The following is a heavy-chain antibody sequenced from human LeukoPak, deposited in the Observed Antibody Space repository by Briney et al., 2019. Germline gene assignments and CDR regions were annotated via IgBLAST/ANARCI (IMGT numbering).Heavy chain of an antibody. V-gene: IGHV3-48*03. J-gene: IGHJ4*02. CDR1: GFTFSSYE. D-gene: IGHD6-19*01. CDR3: ARDASWGIAVAGHFDY. CDR2: ISSSDNTI. Sequence: GGSLRLSCVASGFTFSSYEMNWVRQAPGKGLEWVSYISSSDNTIYYADSVKGRFTISRDNSKNTLYLQMNSLRAEDTAVYYCARDASWGIAVAGHFDYWGQGTLVTVSS.